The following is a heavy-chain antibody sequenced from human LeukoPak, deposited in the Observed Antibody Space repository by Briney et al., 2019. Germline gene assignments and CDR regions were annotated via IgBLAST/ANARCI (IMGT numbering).Heavy chain of an antibody. D-gene: IGHD6-19*01. Sequence: AASVKVSCKASGGTFSSYAISWVRQAPGQGLEWMGRIIPILGIANYAQKFQGRVTITADKSTSTAYMELSSLRSEDTAVYYCARDRHQWLAEDPHSLMGYWGQGTLVTVSS. CDR1: GGTFSSYA. V-gene: IGHV1-69*04. CDR3: ARDRHQWLAEDPHSLMGY. J-gene: IGHJ4*02. CDR2: IIPILGIA.